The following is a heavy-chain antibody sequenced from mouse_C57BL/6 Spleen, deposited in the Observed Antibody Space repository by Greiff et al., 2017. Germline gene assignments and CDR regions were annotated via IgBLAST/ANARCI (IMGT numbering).Heavy chain of an antibody. CDR1: GYAFSSYW. Sequence: VQLQQSGAELVKPGASVKISCKASGYAFSSYWMNWVKPRTGQGLEGIGQIYPGDGDTNYNGKFKGKATLTADKSSSTAYMQLSNLAVDYSAVYFCARKHYYGSRHMDYWGQGTSVTVSS. V-gene: IGHV1-80*01. CDR3: ARKHYYGSRHMDY. CDR2: IYPGDGDT. D-gene: IGHD1-1*01. J-gene: IGHJ4*01.